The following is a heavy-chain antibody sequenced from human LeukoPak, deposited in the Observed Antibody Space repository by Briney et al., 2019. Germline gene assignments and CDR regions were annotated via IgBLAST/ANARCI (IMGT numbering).Heavy chain of an antibody. CDR1: GYTFTSYD. J-gene: IGHJ5*02. Sequence: ASVKVSCKASGYTFTSYDINWVRQATGQGLEWMGWINPNSGGTNYAQKFQGWVTMTRDTSISTAYMELSRLRSDDTAVYYCARERITMIGDSKKLDPWGQGTLVTVSS. D-gene: IGHD3-22*01. V-gene: IGHV1-2*04. CDR2: INPNSGGT. CDR3: ARERITMIGDSKKLDP.